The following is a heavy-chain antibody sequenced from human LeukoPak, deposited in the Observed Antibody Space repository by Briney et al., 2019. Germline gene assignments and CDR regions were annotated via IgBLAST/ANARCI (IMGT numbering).Heavy chain of an antibody. CDR3: ARGGGSGSPRGARGTPFDY. V-gene: IGHV4-59*01. D-gene: IGHD3-10*01. Sequence: SETLSLTCTVSDGSISSYYWSWIRQPPGKGLEWIGYIYYSGSTNYNPSLKSRVTISVDTSKNQFSLKLSSVTAADTAVYYCARGGGSGSPRGARGTPFDYWGQGTLVTVSS. CDR2: IYYSGST. J-gene: IGHJ4*02. CDR1: DGSISSYY.